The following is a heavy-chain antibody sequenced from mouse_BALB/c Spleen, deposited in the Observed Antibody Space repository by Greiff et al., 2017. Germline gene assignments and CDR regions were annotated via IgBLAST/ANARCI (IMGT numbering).Heavy chain of an antibody. V-gene: IGHV2-9*02. D-gene: IGHD2-12*01. Sequence: QEQLKESGPGLVAPSQSLSITCTVSGFSLTSYGVHWVRQPPGKGLEWLGVIWAGGSTNYNSALMSRLSISKDNSKSQVFLKMNSLQTDDTAMYYCAREAGRRGDAMDYWGQGTSVTVSS. CDR1: GFSLTSYG. CDR3: AREAGRRGDAMDY. CDR2: IWAGGST. J-gene: IGHJ4*01.